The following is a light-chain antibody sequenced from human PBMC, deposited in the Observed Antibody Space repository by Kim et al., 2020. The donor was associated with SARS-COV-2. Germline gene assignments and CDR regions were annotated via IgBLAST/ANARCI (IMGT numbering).Light chain of an antibody. CDR1: QTVSSTY. J-gene: IGKJ2*01. CDR2: GVS. Sequence: EVVLTQSPGTLSLSPGERATLSCRASQTVSSTYLAWYQQKPGQAPRLLMYGVSNRATGIPDRFSGSGSGTDFTLTISRVEPEDCAVYYCLQCCRSSYTFGQGTKL. CDR3: LQCCRSSYT. V-gene: IGKV3-20*01.